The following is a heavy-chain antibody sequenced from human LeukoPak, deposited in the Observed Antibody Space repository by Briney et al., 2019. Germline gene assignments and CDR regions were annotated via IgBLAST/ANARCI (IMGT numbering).Heavy chain of an antibody. CDR1: GFTFSNYW. V-gene: IGHV3-74*01. CDR3: IRDFRSADL. Sequence: GGSLRLSCVASGFTFSNYWMHWVRQPPGKGLVWVSRIYVDGRTTNYADSVKGRFTISRDNAKNTVYLEMNSLSVEDTATHYCIRDFRSADLWGQGTLITVTS. J-gene: IGHJ5*02. CDR2: IYVDGRTT.